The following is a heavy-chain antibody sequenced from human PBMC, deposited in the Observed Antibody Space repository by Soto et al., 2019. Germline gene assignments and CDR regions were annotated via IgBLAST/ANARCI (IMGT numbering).Heavy chain of an antibody. J-gene: IGHJ4*02. CDR3: AISGYSYGYHYFDY. Sequence: PGGSLRLSCAASGFTVSSNYMSWVRQAPGKGLEWVSVIYSGGSTYYADSVKGRFTISRDNSKNTLYLQMNSLRAEDTAVYYCAISGYSYGYHYFDYWGQGTLVTVSS. CDR2: IYSGGST. V-gene: IGHV3-66*01. CDR1: GFTVSSNY. D-gene: IGHD5-18*01.